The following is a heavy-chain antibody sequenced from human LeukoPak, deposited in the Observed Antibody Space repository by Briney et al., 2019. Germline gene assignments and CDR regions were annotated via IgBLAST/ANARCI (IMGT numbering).Heavy chain of an antibody. D-gene: IGHD3-3*01. CDR1: GGSPSSYY. J-gene: IGHJ4*02. CDR3: ARRSSITIFGVVTDYFDY. Sequence: SETLSLTCTVSGGSPSSYYWSWIRQPPGKGLEWIGYIYYSGSTNYNPSLKSRVTISVDTSKNQFSLKLSSVTAADTAVYYCARRSSITIFGVVTDYFDYWGQGTLVTVSS. V-gene: IGHV4-59*01. CDR2: IYYSGST.